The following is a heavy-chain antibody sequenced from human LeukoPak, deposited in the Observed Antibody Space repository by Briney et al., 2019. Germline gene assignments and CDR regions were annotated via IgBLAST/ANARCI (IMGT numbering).Heavy chain of an antibody. CDR2: IKQDGSKK. J-gene: IGHJ4*02. CDR1: GFPFSSYW. CDR3: ARAAYVVAASFDY. D-gene: IGHD2-15*01. V-gene: IGHV3-7*01. Sequence: GGSLRLSCVASGFPFSSYWMTWVRQAPGKGLEWVANIKQDGSKKSYVDSVKGRFTISRDNAKNSLYLQMNSLRAEDTAVYYCARAAYVVAASFDYWGQGTLVTVSS.